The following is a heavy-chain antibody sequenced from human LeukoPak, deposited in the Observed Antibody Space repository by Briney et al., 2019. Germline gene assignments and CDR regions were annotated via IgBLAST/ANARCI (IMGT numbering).Heavy chain of an antibody. D-gene: IGHD3-22*01. J-gene: IGHJ4*02. CDR1: GFTFDDYA. CDR2: ISWNSGSI. V-gene: IGHV3-9*01. Sequence: GGSLRLSCAASGFTFDDYAMHWVRQAPGKGLERVSGISWNSGSIGYADSVKGRFTISRDNAKNSLYLQMNSLRAEDTALYYCAKDSGYDSSGYSDYWGQGTLVTVSS. CDR3: AKDSGYDSSGYSDY.